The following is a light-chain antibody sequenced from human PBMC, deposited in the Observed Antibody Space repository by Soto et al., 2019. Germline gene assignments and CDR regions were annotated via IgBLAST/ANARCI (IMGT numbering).Light chain of an antibody. V-gene: IGLV2-14*01. J-gene: IGLJ1*01. Sequence: QSALTQPASVSGSPGQSITISCTGTSSDVGGYNYVSWYQQHPGKAPKLMIYDVSNRPSGVSNRFSGYKSGNTASLTISGLQAEDEADYYCSSYTSSNTLYVFGTGTKLTVL. CDR1: SSDVGGYNY. CDR3: SSYTSSNTLYV. CDR2: DVS.